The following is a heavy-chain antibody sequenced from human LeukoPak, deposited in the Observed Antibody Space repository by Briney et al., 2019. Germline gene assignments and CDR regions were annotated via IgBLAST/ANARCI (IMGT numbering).Heavy chain of an antibody. CDR1: ADAITSHFY. V-gene: IGHV4-38-2*02. D-gene: IGHD3-10*01. CDR3: VRASFASGSYYFEL. CDR2: VYHSGAN. J-gene: IGHJ4*02. Sequence: PSETLSLTCIVSADAITSHFYWGWIRQPPGNGGKGLEWIASVYHSGANYVNPSLKSRVSTSVDTSKSHFYLTLTSVTAADTAVYFCVRASFASGSYYFELWGQGTLIIVSS.